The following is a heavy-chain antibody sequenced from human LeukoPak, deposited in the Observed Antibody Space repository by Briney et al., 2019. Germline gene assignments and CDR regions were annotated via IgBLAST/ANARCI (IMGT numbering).Heavy chain of an antibody. Sequence: QSGGSLRLSCAASGFTFSSYAMSWVRQAPGKGLEWVSAISGSGTNTYYADSVKGRFTISRDNSKNSLYLQMNSLRAEDTAVYYCARGEAYYYVLWGQGTLVTVSS. CDR1: GFTFSSYA. V-gene: IGHV3-23*01. CDR2: ISGSGTNT. D-gene: IGHD3-10*02. J-gene: IGHJ4*02. CDR3: ARGEAYYYVL.